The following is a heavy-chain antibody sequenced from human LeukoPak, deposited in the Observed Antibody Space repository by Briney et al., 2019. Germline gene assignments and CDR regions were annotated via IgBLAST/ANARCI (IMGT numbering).Heavy chain of an antibody. Sequence: VASVKVSCKASGYTFTSYGISWVRQAPGQGLEWMGGIIPTFGTANYAQKFQGRVTITADESTSTAYMELSSLRSEDTAVYYCAVTYYDFWSGLSFDYWGQGTLVTVSS. CDR1: GYTFTSYG. CDR3: AVTYYDFWSGLSFDY. V-gene: IGHV1-69*13. J-gene: IGHJ4*02. D-gene: IGHD3-3*01. CDR2: IIPTFGTA.